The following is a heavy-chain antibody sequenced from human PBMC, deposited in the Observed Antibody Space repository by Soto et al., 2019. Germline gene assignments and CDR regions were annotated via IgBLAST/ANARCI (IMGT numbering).Heavy chain of an antibody. Sequence: SETLSLTCAVCGGSFSGYYWSWIRKPPGKGLEWIGEINHSGSTNYNPSLKSRVTISVDTSKNQFSLKLSSVTASDTAVYSCARRGPFCTYYYYCMDVWDQGTTLTISS. CDR3: ARRGPFCTYYYYCMDV. J-gene: IGHJ6*02. D-gene: IGHD3-3*01. CDR1: GGSFSGYY. CDR2: INHSGST. V-gene: IGHV4-34*01.